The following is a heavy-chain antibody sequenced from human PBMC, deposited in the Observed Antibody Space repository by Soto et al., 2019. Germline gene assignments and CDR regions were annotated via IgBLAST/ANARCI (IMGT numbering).Heavy chain of an antibody. CDR1: GYSSTSYW. J-gene: IGHJ6*02. CDR3: ARTAAAGKYYYGMDV. V-gene: IGHV5-51*01. Sequence: GESLKVSWKGAGYSSTSYWIGWVRQMPGKGLESMGIIYPGDSDTRYSPSFQGQVTISADKSISTAYLQWSSLKASDTAMYYCARTAAAGKYYYGMDVWGQGTTVTVSS. D-gene: IGHD6-13*01. CDR2: IYPGDSDT.